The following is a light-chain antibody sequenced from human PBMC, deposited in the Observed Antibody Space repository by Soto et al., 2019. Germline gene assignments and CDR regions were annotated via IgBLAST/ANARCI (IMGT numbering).Light chain of an antibody. CDR1: ETITRY. Sequence: DIQMTQSPSSLSASIGETVIISCRASETITRYLNWYQSKPVKAPRLLISGASSLQSGVPSRFSGSYSETDFTLTIRSLQPEDFATYHCQQSYSNPLTFGGGTKVDIK. V-gene: IGKV1-39*01. CDR2: GAS. CDR3: QQSYSNPLT. J-gene: IGKJ4*01.